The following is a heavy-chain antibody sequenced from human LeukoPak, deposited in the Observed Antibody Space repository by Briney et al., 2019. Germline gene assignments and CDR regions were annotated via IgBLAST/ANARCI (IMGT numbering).Heavy chain of an antibody. Sequence: SETLSLTCTVSGGSTSSYYWSWIRQPAGKGLEWIGRIYSSGNTIYNPALKSRVTMSVDTSNNQFSLKLSSVTAADTAVYYCARGHYDILTGYLSFFDYWGQGTLVTVSS. J-gene: IGHJ4*02. D-gene: IGHD3-9*01. CDR3: ARGHYDILTGYLSFFDY. V-gene: IGHV4-4*07. CDR1: GGSTSSYY. CDR2: IYSSGNT.